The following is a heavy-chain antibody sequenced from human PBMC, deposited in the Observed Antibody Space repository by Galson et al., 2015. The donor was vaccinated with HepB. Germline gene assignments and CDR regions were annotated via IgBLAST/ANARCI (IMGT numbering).Heavy chain of an antibody. CDR2: FDPEDGET. Sequence: SVKVSCKVSGYTLTELSMHWVRQAPGKGLEWMGGFDPEDGETIYAQKFQGRVTMTEDTSTDTAYMELSSLRSEDTAVYYCATFSVRGSWYYPHFGYWGQGTLVTVSS. CDR3: ATFSVRGSWYYPHFGY. V-gene: IGHV1-24*01. D-gene: IGHD6-13*01. CDR1: GYTLTELS. J-gene: IGHJ4*02.